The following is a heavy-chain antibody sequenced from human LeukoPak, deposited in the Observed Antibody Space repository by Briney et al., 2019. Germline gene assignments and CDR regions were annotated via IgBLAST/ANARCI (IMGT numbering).Heavy chain of an antibody. D-gene: IGHD4-11*01. CDR2: ISSIGSTT. Sequence: GRSLRLSCAASGFTFSSYEMNWVRQAPGKGLGWVSYISSIGSTTYYADSVKGRFTISRDNAKNSLYLQMNSLRAEDTAVYYCARVVEGYSNYPPYYYYGMDVWGQGTTVTVSS. V-gene: IGHV3-48*03. CDR3: ARVVEGYSNYPPYYYYGMDV. J-gene: IGHJ6*02. CDR1: GFTFSSYE.